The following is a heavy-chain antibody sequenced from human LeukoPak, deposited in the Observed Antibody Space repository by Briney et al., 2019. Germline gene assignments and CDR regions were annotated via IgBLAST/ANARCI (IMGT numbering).Heavy chain of an antibody. CDR3: AKGDTGIIRRYYFDY. Sequence: GGSLRLSCAASGFTFSNYGMSWVRQAPGEGLGWGSTISGSGGSIYYADSVKGRFTISRDNSKNTLYLQMSSLRAEDTAVYYCAKGDTGIIRRYYFDYWGQGTLVTVSS. V-gene: IGHV3-23*01. D-gene: IGHD5-18*01. CDR1: GFTFSNYG. J-gene: IGHJ4*02. CDR2: ISGSGGSI.